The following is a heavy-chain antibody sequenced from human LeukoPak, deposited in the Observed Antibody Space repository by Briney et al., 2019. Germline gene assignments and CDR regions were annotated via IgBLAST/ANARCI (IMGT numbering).Heavy chain of an antibody. J-gene: IGHJ6*02. Sequence: PGESLRLSCAASGFTFSDYYMSWIRQAPGKGLEWVSYISSSGSTIYYADSVKGRFTISRDNAKNSLYLQMNSLRAEDTAVYYCARDRVRDSGSYPHYYYYYGMDVWGQGTTVTVSS. V-gene: IGHV3-11*01. CDR3: ARDRVRDSGSYPHYYYYYGMDV. CDR2: ISSSGSTI. CDR1: GFTFSDYY. D-gene: IGHD3-10*01.